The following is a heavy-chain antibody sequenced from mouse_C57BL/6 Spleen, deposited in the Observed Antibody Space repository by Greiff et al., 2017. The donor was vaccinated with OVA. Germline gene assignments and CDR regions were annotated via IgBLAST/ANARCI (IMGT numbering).Heavy chain of an antibody. CDR2: ISDGGSYT. Sequence: EVQLVESGGGLVKPGGSLKLSCAASGFTFSSYAMSWVRQTPENRLEWVATISDGGSYTYYPDNVKGRFTISRDNAKNNLYLQMSHLKSEDTSIYYCARALYGNYGPFAYWGQGTLVTVSA. CDR3: ARALYGNYGPFAY. J-gene: IGHJ3*01. CDR1: GFTFSSYA. D-gene: IGHD2-1*01. V-gene: IGHV5-4*01.